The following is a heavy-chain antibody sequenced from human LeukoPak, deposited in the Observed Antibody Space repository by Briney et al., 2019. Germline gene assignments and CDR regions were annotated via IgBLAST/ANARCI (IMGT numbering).Heavy chain of an antibody. CDR2: INPSGGST. CDR3: ARSPHYYGMDV. J-gene: IGHJ6*04. V-gene: IGHV1-46*01. CDR1: GYTFTSYY. Sequence: ASVKVSCKASGYTFTSYYMHWVRQPPGQGLEWMGIINPSGGSTCYAQKFQGRVTMTRDTSTSTVYMELSSLRSEDTAVYYCARSPHYYGMDVWGKGTTVTVSS.